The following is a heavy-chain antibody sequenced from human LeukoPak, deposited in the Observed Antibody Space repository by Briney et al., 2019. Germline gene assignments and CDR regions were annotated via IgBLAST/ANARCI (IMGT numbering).Heavy chain of an antibody. CDR3: VRARLIRLENFFDY. J-gene: IGHJ4*02. D-gene: IGHD2-21*01. CDR1: GFTFSNHE. Sequence: PGGSLSLSCVTSGFTFSNHEMNWVRQAPGKGLEWVAYTSRGGSDISYADSAKGRFTISSDIASNTLYLQMNSLRVEDTAVYFCVRARLIRLENFFDYWGQGTLVTVSS. V-gene: IGHV3-48*03. CDR2: TSRGGSDI.